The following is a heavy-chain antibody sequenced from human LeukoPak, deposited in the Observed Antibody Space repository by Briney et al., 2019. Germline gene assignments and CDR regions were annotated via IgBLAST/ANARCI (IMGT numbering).Heavy chain of an antibody. D-gene: IGHD2-8*02. CDR2: INHSRSP. CDR1: GWPFTDYSGYS. V-gene: IGHV4-34*01. J-gene: IGHJ6*03. Sequence: SETLSLTCAVYGWPFTDYSGYSWTWIRQPPGNGLEWIGEINHSRSPHYNPSLESRLTISVDTSKRQFSLKLSSVTAADAAVYHCARVRHDPLEYWYYIDLWGNGTMVTVSS. CDR3: ARVRHDPLEYWYYIDL.